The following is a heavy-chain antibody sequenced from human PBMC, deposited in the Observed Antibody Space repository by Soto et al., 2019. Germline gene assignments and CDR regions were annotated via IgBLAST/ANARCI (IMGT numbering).Heavy chain of an antibody. Sequence: PGGSLRLSCAASGFTFSSYAMHWVRQAPGKGLEWVAVISYDGSNKYYADSVKGRFTISRDNSKNTLYLQMNSLRAEDTAVYYCARDLIPFGPMGPVPRMIVAGGFDYWGQGTLVTVSS. CDR2: ISYDGSNK. J-gene: IGHJ4*02. D-gene: IGHD3-22*01. CDR1: GFTFSSYA. V-gene: IGHV3-30-3*01. CDR3: ARDLIPFGPMGPVPRMIVAGGFDY.